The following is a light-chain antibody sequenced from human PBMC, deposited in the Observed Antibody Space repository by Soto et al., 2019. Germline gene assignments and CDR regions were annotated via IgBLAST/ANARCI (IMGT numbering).Light chain of an antibody. CDR3: QQYNEWPLT. Sequence: EIVMTQSPATLSVSPGERAILSCRASQSVSNNLAWYQQKPGQAPSLLIYHASTRASGIPARFSGSGSGTAFTLPISSVQSEDFAVYYCQQYNEWPLTFGGGTKVEIK. CDR2: HAS. J-gene: IGKJ4*01. V-gene: IGKV3-15*01. CDR1: QSVSNN.